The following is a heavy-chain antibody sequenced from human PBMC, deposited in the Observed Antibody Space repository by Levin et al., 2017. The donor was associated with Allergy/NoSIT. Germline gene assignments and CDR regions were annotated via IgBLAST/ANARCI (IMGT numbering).Heavy chain of an antibody. Sequence: LSLTCAASGFTFSSYAMHWVRQAPGKGLEWVAVISYDGSNKYYADSVKGRFTISRDNSKNTLYLQMNSLRAEDTAVYYCARDRFYYDSSGQDFDYWGQGTLVTVSS. CDR3: ARDRFYYDSSGQDFDY. D-gene: IGHD3-22*01. V-gene: IGHV3-30-3*01. J-gene: IGHJ4*02. CDR1: GFTFSSYA. CDR2: ISYDGSNK.